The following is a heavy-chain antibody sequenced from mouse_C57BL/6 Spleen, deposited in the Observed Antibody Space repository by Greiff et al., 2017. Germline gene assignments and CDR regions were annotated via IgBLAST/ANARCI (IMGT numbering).Heavy chain of an antibody. D-gene: IGHD4-1*01. J-gene: IGHJ2*01. Sequence: VQLQQSGPELVKPGASVKISCKASGYAFSSSWMNWVKQRPGKGLEWIGRIYPGDGDTNYNGKFKGKATLTADKSSSTAYMQLSSLTSEDSAVYFCARGEELGHFDYWGQGTTRTVSS. CDR3: ARGEELGHFDY. CDR2: IYPGDGDT. V-gene: IGHV1-82*01. CDR1: GYAFSSSW.